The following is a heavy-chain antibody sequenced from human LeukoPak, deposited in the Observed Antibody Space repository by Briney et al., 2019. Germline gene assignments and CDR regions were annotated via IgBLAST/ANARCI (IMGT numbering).Heavy chain of an antibody. CDR1: GDTFTPSH. D-gene: IGHD3-3*01. CDR3: ATLNTIFGVVINSEYFQH. V-gene: IGHV1-46*01. J-gene: IGHJ1*01. Sequence: ASVKVSCKASGDTFTPSHMHWVRQAPGQGLEWMGKINPSGGSTTYAQQFQGRVSMTRDLSMSTVYMELSSLRSEDTAVYYCATLNTIFGVVINSEYFQHWGQGTLVTVSS. CDR2: INPSGGST.